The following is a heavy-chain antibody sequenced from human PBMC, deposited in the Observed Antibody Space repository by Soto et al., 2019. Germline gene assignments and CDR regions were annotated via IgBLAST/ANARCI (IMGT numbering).Heavy chain of an antibody. CDR1: GFTFGSFG. CDR2: ISSRSTYI. D-gene: IGHD6-13*01. Sequence: EVQLVESGGGLVKPGGSLRLSCASSGFTFGSFGMNWVRQAPGKGLEWVSCISSRSTYIYYADSVKGRFTVSRDNAKNSVFLQMNSLRAEDTAVYYCARDTTIAAGSRDYYYAVDVWGQGTTVTVSS. V-gene: IGHV3-21*01. J-gene: IGHJ6*02. CDR3: ARDTTIAAGSRDYYYAVDV.